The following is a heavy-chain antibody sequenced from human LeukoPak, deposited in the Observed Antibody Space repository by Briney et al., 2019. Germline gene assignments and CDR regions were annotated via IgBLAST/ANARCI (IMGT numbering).Heavy chain of an antibody. CDR1: GVSVTTYY. V-gene: IGHV4-4*07. D-gene: IGHD3-10*01. Sequence: SETLSLTCTVSGVSVTTYYWSWIRQPAGKGLEWIGRIYTGGSTNYNPSLKSRVTISVDTSKNQFSLKLSSVTAADTAVYYCAREGMVRGVRWFDPWGQGTLVTVSS. J-gene: IGHJ5*02. CDR2: IYTGGST. CDR3: AREGMVRGVRWFDP.